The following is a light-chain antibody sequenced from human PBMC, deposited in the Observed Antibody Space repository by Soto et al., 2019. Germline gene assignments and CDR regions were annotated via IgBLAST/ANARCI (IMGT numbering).Light chain of an antibody. J-gene: IGKJ1*01. CDR3: QQYNSYWT. CDR1: QSITTW. Sequence: DIQMTQSPSTVSAYVGDSATITCRASQSITTWLAWYQQRPGKAPKLLIYDVSSLQSGVPSRFSGSGSGTEFTLTISSLQPDDFATYYCQQYNSYWTFGQGTKVDIK. CDR2: DVS. V-gene: IGKV1-5*01.